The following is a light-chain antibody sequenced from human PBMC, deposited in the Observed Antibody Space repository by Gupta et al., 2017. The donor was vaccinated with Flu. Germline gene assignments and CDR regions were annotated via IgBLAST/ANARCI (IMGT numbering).Light chain of an antibody. J-gene: IGLJ1*01. CDR3: CSYAGSSTYV. CDR1: SSDVGSYNL. V-gene: IGLV2-23*02. Sequence: TSSDVGSYNLVSWYQQHPGKAPKLMIYEVDKRPSGVSYRFSGSISGNTASLTISGLQAEDEADYYCCSYAGSSTYVFGTGTEVTVL. CDR2: EVD.